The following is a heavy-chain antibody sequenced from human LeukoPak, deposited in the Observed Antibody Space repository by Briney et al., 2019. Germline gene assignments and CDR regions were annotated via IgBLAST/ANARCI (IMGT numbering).Heavy chain of an antibody. Sequence: PGGSLRLSCAPSGFMFNDYALHWVRQAPGKGLEWVSSISWNSGNMYYVDSVKGRFTISRDNAKNSLSLQMNSLRAEDTAVYYCARDSGGYSSSWYGGYWGQGTLVTVSS. CDR2: ISWNSGNM. CDR3: ARDSGGYSSSWYGGY. J-gene: IGHJ4*02. D-gene: IGHD6-13*01. CDR1: GFMFNDYA. V-gene: IGHV3-9*01.